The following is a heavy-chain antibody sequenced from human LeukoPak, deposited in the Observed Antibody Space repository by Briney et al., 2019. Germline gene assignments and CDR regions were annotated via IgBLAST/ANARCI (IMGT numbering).Heavy chain of an antibody. D-gene: IGHD3-22*01. CDR1: GFTFSSYA. Sequence: GGSLRLSCAASGFTFSSYAMSWVRQAPGKGLEWVSAISGSGGSTYYADSVKGRFTISRDNSKNTLYLQMNTLRAEDTAVYYCAKIYYDSPGYRGDFDSWGQGTLFTVSP. CDR3: AKIYYDSPGYRGDFDS. J-gene: IGHJ4*02. V-gene: IGHV3-23*01. CDR2: ISGSGGST.